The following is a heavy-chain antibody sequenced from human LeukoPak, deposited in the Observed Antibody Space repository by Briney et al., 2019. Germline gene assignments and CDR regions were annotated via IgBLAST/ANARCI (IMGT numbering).Heavy chain of an antibody. V-gene: IGHV4-4*07. Sequence: SETLSLTCTVPGGSISSYYWSRIRQPAGKGLEWIGRMYITGNTNYNPSLKSRVTMSLDTSKNHFSLKLSSVTAADTAVYYCARDSTASSPWYFDLWGRGTLVTVSS. D-gene: IGHD2-21*02. J-gene: IGHJ2*01. CDR1: GGSISSYY. CDR2: MYITGNT. CDR3: ARDSTASSPWYFDL.